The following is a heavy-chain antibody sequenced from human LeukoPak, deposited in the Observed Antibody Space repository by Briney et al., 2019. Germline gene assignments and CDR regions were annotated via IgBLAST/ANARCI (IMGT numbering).Heavy chain of an antibody. CDR2: IIPILGIA. CDR3: ARGRNWGYCSSTSCRYYFDY. CDR1: GGTFSSYA. J-gene: IGHJ4*02. V-gene: IGHV1-69*04. D-gene: IGHD2-2*01. Sequence: GSSVKVSCKASGGTFSSYAISWVRQAPGQGLEWMGRIIPILGIANYAQKFQGRVTITADKSTSTAYMELSSLRSEDTAVYYCARGRNWGYCSSTSCRYYFDYWGQGTLVTVSS.